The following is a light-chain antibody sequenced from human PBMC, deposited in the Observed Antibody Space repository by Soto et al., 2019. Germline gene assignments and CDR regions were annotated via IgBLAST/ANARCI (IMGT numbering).Light chain of an antibody. Sequence: EFVLTQSPGTLSLSPGERATLSCRASQSVSSNLAWYQQKPCQAPRLLIYGASTRATGIPARFSGSGSGTEFTLTISSLQSEDFAVYYCQQYNNWITFGQGTRLEIK. CDR2: GAS. CDR3: QQYNNWIT. V-gene: IGKV3-15*01. J-gene: IGKJ5*01. CDR1: QSVSSN.